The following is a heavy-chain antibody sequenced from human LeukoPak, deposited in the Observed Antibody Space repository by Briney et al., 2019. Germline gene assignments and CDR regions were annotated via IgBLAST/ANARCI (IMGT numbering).Heavy chain of an antibody. CDR2: IYGGGDT. J-gene: IGHJ4*02. V-gene: IGHV3-53*01. Sequence: PGGSLRLSCAASGFTVSISYMTWVRQAPGKGLEWVSVIYGGGDTYYADSVRGRFTISRDKSKNTVYLQVNSLRAEDTAVYYCAKVVYDSSAYYNDYWGQGTLVTVSS. CDR3: AKVVYDSSAYYNDY. CDR1: GFTVSISY. D-gene: IGHD3-22*01.